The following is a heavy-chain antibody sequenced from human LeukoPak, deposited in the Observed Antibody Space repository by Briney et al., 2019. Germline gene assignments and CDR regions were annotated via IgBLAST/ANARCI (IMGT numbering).Heavy chain of an antibody. Sequence: SQTLSLTCTVSGGSISSGSYYWSWIRQPAGKGLEWIGRIYTSGSTNYNPSLKSRVTMSVDTSKNQFSLKLSSVTAADTAVYYCARIGIAVAGLYYYYYMDVWGKGTTVTISS. V-gene: IGHV4-61*02. CDR2: IYTSGST. D-gene: IGHD6-19*01. CDR3: ARIGIAVAGLYYYYYMDV. J-gene: IGHJ6*03. CDR1: GGSISSGSYY.